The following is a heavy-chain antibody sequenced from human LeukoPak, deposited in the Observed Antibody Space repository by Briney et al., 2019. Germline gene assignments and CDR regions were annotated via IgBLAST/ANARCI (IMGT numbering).Heavy chain of an antibody. CDR2: ISYDGSIK. Sequence: PGGSLRLSCAASGFTFSSYAMHWVRQAPGKGLEWVAIISYDGSIKYYADSVKGRFTISRDNSKNTLYLQMNSLRAEDTAVYYCAKESQLWSRGFYFDYWGQGTLVTVSS. CDR1: GFTFSSYA. V-gene: IGHV3-30-3*01. CDR3: AKESQLWSRGFYFDY. J-gene: IGHJ4*02. D-gene: IGHD5-18*01.